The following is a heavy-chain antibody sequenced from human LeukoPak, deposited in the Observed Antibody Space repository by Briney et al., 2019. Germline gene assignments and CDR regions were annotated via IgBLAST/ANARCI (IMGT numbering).Heavy chain of an antibody. Sequence: PSETLSLTCAVYGGSFSGYYWSWIRQPPGKGLEWIGEINHSGSTNYNPSLKSRVTISVDTSKNQFSLKLSSVTAADTAVYYCARRLPLLWFGELSPYIDYWGQGTLVTVSS. CDR3: ARRLPLLWFGELSPYIDY. D-gene: IGHD3-10*01. J-gene: IGHJ4*02. CDR1: GGSFSGYY. V-gene: IGHV4-34*01. CDR2: INHSGST.